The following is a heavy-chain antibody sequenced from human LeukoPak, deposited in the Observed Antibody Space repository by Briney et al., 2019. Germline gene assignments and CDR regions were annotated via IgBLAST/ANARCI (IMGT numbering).Heavy chain of an antibody. CDR1: GFTFSRYA. D-gene: IGHD5-24*01. Sequence: PGGSLRLSCAASGFTFSRYAMSWVRQAPGKGLEWVCGISNSGESPYYANSVEGRFTISGDNSKNTLYLEINSLRAEDTAVYYCAKKSRDGYNPFDYVGQGTLVTVSS. J-gene: IGHJ4*01. CDR3: AKKSRDGYNPFDY. CDR2: ISNSGESP. V-gene: IGHV3-23*01.